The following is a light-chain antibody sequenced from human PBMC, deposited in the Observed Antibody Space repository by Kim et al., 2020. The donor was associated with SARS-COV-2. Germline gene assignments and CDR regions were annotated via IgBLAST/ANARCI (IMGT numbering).Light chain of an antibody. CDR1: HNINIG. CDR2: EAS. Sequence: SAARGKRVTSTCRASHNINIGLAWYQQKPGKAPNLLIHEASTLESGVPSRFSGSGSGTEFTLTINSLQPDDFATYYCQQYDGLSTFGQGTKVDIK. CDR3: QQYDGLST. J-gene: IGKJ1*01. V-gene: IGKV1-5*01.